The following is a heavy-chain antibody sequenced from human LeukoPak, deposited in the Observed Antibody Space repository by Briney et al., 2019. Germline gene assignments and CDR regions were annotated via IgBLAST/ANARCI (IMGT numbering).Heavy chain of an antibody. CDR3: ARVVSSSSWYAGWGYFDY. V-gene: IGHV4-59*08. Sequence: SETLSLTCTVSGGSISSYYWSWIRQPPGKGLEWIGYIYYSGSTNYNPSLKSRVTISVDTSKNQFSLKLSSVTAADTAVYYCARVVSSSSWYAGWGYFDYWGQGTLVTVSS. D-gene: IGHD6-13*01. CDR1: GGSISSYY. J-gene: IGHJ4*02. CDR2: IYYSGST.